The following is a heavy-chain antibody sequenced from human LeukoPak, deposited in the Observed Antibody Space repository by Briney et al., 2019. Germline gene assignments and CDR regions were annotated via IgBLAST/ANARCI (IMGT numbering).Heavy chain of an antibody. CDR2: ISSSGSTI. V-gene: IGHV3-48*03. J-gene: IGHJ6*02. D-gene: IGHD2-2*02. Sequence: GGSLRLSWAASGFTFSSYEMNSVRQAPGKGLGWVSYISSSGSTIYYADSVKGRFTISRDNAKNSLYLQMNRLRAEDTAVYYCARAWDCSSTSCYTEYYYGMDVWGQGTTVTVSS. CDR3: ARAWDCSSTSCYTEYYYGMDV. CDR1: GFTFSSYE.